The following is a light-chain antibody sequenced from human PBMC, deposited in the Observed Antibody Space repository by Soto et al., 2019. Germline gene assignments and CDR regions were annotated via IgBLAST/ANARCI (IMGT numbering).Light chain of an antibody. CDR3: QQYGISPPGYT. Sequence: EIVLTQSPDTLSLSPGERATLSCRASQSALSNYLAWYQQKPGQAPRLLIYGTSRRVTGIPDRFSGSVSGTEFTLTISNLEPEDFAMYYCQQYGISPPGYTFAQGTKLEI. J-gene: IGKJ2*01. CDR1: QSALSNY. CDR2: GTS. V-gene: IGKV3-20*01.